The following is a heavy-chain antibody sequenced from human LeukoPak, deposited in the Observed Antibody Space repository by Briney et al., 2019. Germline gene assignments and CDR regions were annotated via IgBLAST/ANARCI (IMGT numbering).Heavy chain of an antibody. D-gene: IGHD2-2*02. Sequence: PGGSLRLSCAASGFTFSSYSMNWVRQAPGKGLEWVSAISGSGGSTYYADSVKGRFTISRDNSKNTLYLQMNSLRAEDTAVYYCAKDGHCSSTSCYTYDYWGQGTLVTVSS. V-gene: IGHV3-23*01. CDR3: AKDGHCSSTSCYTYDY. J-gene: IGHJ4*02. CDR2: ISGSGGST. CDR1: GFTFSSYS.